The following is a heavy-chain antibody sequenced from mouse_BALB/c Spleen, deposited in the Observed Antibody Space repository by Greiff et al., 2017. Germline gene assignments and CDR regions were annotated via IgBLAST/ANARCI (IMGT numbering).Heavy chain of an antibody. D-gene: IGHD2-12*01. CDR2: IWSGGST. CDR1: GFSLTSYG. J-gene: IGHJ4*01. CDR3: ARLRPDYYAMDY. V-gene: IGHV2-2*02. Sequence: VQLQQSGPGLVQPSQSLSITCTVSGFSLTSYGVHWVRQSQGKGLEWLGVIWSGGSTDYNAAFISRLSISKDNSKSQVFFKMNSLQANDTAIYYCARLRPDYYAMDYWGQGTSVTVSS.